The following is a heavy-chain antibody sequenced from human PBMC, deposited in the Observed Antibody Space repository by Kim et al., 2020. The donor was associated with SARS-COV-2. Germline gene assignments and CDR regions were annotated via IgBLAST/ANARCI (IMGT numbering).Heavy chain of an antibody. D-gene: IGHD3-16*02. CDR2: ISYDGSNK. J-gene: IGHJ4*02. CDR3: ARDDNYVWGSYRTPPDY. Sequence: GGSLRLSCAASGFTFSSYAMHWVRQAPGKGLEWVAVISYDGSNKYYADSVKGRFTISRDNSKNTLYLQMNSLRAEDTAVYYCARDDNYVWGSYRTPPDYWGQGTLVTVSS. CDR1: GFTFSSYA. V-gene: IGHV3-30-3*01.